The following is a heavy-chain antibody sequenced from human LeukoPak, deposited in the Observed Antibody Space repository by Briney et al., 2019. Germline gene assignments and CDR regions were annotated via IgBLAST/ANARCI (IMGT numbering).Heavy chain of an antibody. CDR2: ISYDGSNK. CDR3: ARDRLRSSSRYFDY. Sequence: GRSLRLSCAASGFTFSSYAMHWVRQAPGKGLEWVAVISYDGSNKYYADSVKGRFTISRDNSENTLYLQMNSLRAEDTAVYYCARDRLRSSSRYFDYWGQGILVTVSS. CDR1: GFTFSSYA. V-gene: IGHV3-30*01. J-gene: IGHJ4*02. D-gene: IGHD6-13*01.